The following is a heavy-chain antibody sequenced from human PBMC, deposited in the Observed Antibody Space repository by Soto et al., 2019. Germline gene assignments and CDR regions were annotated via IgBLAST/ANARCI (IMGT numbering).Heavy chain of an antibody. CDR3: AGGDIVVVVAATGGMGY. CDR2: MNPNSGNT. D-gene: IGHD2-15*01. J-gene: IGHJ4*02. Sequence: ASVKVSCKASGYTFTSYDINWVRQATGQGLEWMGWMNPNSGNTGYAQKFQGRVTMTRNTSISTAYLELSSLRSEDTAVYYCAGGDIVVVVAATGGMGYWGQGTLVTVSS. V-gene: IGHV1-8*01. CDR1: GYTFTSYD.